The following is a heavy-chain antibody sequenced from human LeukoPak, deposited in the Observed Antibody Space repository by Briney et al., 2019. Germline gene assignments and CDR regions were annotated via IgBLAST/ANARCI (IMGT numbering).Heavy chain of an antibody. CDR2: IWYDGSNK. Sequence: GGSLRLSCAASGFTFSNYGMHWVRQAPGKGLEWGAAIWYDGSNKYYADPVKGRFTISRDNSKNTLYLQMDSLRAEDTAVYYCARDKVDYWGQGTLVTVSS. CDR1: GFTFSNYG. J-gene: IGHJ4*02. CDR3: ARDKVDY. V-gene: IGHV3-33*01.